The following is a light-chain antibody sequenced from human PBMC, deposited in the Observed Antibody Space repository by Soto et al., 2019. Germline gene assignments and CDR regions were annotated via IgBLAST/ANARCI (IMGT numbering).Light chain of an antibody. CDR1: QSVSSSY. CDR2: DAS. Sequence: EIVLTQSPATLSLSPGERATLSCGASQSVSSSYLAWYQHKPGLAPRLLIYDASSRATGIPDRFRGSGSGTDFTLTISSLETEDCAVDYCQNYCITPCTLGQGTMAEIK. J-gene: IGKJ1*01. CDR3: QNYCITPCT. V-gene: IGKV3D-20*01.